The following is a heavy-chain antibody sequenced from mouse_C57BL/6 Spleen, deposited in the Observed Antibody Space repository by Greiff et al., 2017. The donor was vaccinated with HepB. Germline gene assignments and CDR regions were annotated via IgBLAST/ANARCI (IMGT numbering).Heavy chain of an antibody. CDR2: ISNGGGST. CDR1: GFTFSDYY. V-gene: IGHV5-12*01. Sequence: EVQLVESGGGLVQPGGSLKLSCAASGFTFSDYYMYWVRQTPEKRLEWVAYISNGGGSTYYPDTVKGRFTISRDNAKNTLYLQMSRLKSEDTAMYYCARPTPLGYFDYWGQGTTLTVSS. J-gene: IGHJ2*01. D-gene: IGHD6-1*01. CDR3: ARPTPLGYFDY.